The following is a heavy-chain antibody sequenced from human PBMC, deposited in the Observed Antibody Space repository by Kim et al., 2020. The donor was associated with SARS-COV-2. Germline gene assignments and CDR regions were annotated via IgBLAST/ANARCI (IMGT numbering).Heavy chain of an antibody. CDR2: ISDSGVRT. J-gene: IGHJ4*02. CDR3: DASDY. V-gene: IGHV3-23*01. Sequence: GGSLRLSCVASGFTFRGYAMSWARQAPGKGLECVSTISDSGVRTHYADSVKGRFTISRDNSKSTLFLQMNSLRAEDTAIYYCDASDYWGQGSLVTVSS. CDR1: GFTFRGYA.